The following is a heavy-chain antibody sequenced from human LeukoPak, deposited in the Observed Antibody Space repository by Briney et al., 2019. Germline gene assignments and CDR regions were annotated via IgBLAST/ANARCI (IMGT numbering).Heavy chain of an antibody. J-gene: IGHJ4*02. CDR3: AKVRQGFVFDN. V-gene: IGHV3-43*02. CDR1: GSTFDDYG. CDR2: INANGGRT. Sequence: PGGSLRLSCAASGSTFDDYGLHWVRRAPGKGLDWVSLINANGGRTFYADSVKGRFTVSRDNSRNSLYLQMNGLRTEDTAFYFCAKVRQGFVFDNWGQGTLVTVSS.